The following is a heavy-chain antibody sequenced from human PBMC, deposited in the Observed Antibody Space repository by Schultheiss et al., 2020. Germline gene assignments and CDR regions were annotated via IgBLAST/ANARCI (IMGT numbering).Heavy chain of an antibody. V-gene: IGHV4-39*01. Sequence: SATLSLTCSVSGAPFSSGGYSYSWIRQPPGKGLEWIGSIYYSGSTYYNPSLKSRVTISVDTSKNQFSLKLSSVTAADTAVYYCARHLRSYCSSTSCRDNYYYGMDVWGKGTTVTVSS. CDR2: IYYSGST. CDR1: GAPFSSGGYS. CDR3: ARHLRSYCSSTSCRDNYYYGMDV. D-gene: IGHD2-2*01. J-gene: IGHJ6*04.